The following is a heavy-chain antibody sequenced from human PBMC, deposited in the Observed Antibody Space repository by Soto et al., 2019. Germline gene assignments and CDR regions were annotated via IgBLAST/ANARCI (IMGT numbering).Heavy chain of an antibody. CDR2: IIPILGIA. J-gene: IGHJ4*02. CDR1: GGTFSSYT. Sequence: SVKVSCKASGGTFSSYTISWVRQAPGQGLEWMGRIIPILGIANYAQKFQGRVTMTRDKSTSTVYMELSSLRSEDTAVYYCASSMLRFRLFDYWGQGTLVTVSS. D-gene: IGHD3-3*01. V-gene: IGHV1-69*02. CDR3: ASSMLRFRLFDY.